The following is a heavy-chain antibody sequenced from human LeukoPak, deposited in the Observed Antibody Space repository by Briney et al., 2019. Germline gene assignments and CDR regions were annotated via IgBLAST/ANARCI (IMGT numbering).Heavy chain of an antibody. CDR1: GDSISNSHW. CDR3: ARGEEHGSGTVHFDY. Sequence: KTSETLSLTCAVSGDSISNSHWWSWVRQPPRKGLEWIGEIYHGGSTNFNPSLKSRVTISVDRSNSQFSLRLTSVTAADTAVYYCARGEEHGSGTVHFDYWGQGTLVTVSS. D-gene: IGHD3-10*01. CDR2: IYHGGST. J-gene: IGHJ4*02. V-gene: IGHV4-4*02.